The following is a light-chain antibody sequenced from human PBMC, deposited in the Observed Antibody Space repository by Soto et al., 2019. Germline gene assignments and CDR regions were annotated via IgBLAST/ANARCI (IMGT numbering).Light chain of an antibody. Sequence: EIVLTQSPGTLALSPGERASPSCRASQSVTSSNLAWYQQKPGQAPRLLIYGASFRANGIPDRFIGSGSGTDFTLTISRLEPEDCAVYHCKQYGSSTEWTFGQGTKVEIK. V-gene: IGKV3-20*01. CDR2: GAS. CDR3: KQYGSSTEWT. J-gene: IGKJ1*01. CDR1: QSVTSSN.